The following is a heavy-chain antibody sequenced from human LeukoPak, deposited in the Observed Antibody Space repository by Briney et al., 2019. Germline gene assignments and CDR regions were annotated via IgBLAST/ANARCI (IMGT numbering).Heavy chain of an antibody. CDR1: GXSFTSYC. CDR2: IYPGDSDT. CDR3: ARRRYDSSGYSDY. Sequence: GESLKISFKGSGXSFTSYCIVWVRQMPGKGLEWMGIIYPGDSDTRYSPSFQGQVTISADKSISTAYLQWSSLKASDTAMYYCARRRYDSSGYSDYWGQGTLVTVSS. J-gene: IGHJ4*02. V-gene: IGHV5-51*01. D-gene: IGHD3-22*01.